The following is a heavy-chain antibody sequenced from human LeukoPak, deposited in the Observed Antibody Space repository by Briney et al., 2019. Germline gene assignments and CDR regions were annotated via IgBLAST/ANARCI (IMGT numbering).Heavy chain of an antibody. V-gene: IGHV4-59*01. CDR1: GGSISSYY. CDR2: IYYSGST. CDR3: ARVPNSSSWTRGNWFDP. D-gene: IGHD6-13*01. Sequence: PSETLSLTCTVSGGSISSYYWSWIRQPPGKGLEWIGYIYYSGSTNYNPSLKSRVTISVDTSKNQFSLKLSSVTAADTAVYYCARVPNSSSWTRGNWFDPWGQGTLVTVSS. J-gene: IGHJ5*02.